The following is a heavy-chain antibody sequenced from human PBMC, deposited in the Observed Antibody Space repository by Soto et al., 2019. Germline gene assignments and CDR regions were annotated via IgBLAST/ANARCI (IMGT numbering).Heavy chain of an antibody. Sequence: SVKVSCKASGGTFSSYAISWVRQAPGQGLEWMGGIIPIFGTANYAQRFQGRVTITADESTSTAYMELSSLRSEDTAVYYCASFLYYDILTGYPRYYYYGMDVWGQGTTVTVSS. V-gene: IGHV1-69*13. CDR1: GGTFSSYA. J-gene: IGHJ6*02. D-gene: IGHD3-9*01. CDR2: IIPIFGTA. CDR3: ASFLYYDILTGYPRYYYYGMDV.